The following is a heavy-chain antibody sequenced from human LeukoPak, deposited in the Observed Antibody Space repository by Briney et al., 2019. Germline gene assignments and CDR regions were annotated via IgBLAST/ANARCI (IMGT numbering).Heavy chain of an antibody. Sequence: SSETLSLTCAVSGHSISSGYYWGWIRPPPGKGREWIGSIFHSGSTYYSRSLKSRVTISVDKSRNQFSLRVNSVTAADTAVYYCARHANGYYSNFDYWGQGTLVTVSS. D-gene: IGHD3-3*01. CDR2: IFHSGST. CDR3: ARHANGYYSNFDY. CDR1: GHSISSGYY. V-gene: IGHV4-38-2*01. J-gene: IGHJ4*02.